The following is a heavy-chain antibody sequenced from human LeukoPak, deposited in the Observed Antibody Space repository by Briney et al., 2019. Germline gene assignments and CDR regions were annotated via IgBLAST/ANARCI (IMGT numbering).Heavy chain of an antibody. Sequence: GGSLRLSCAASGFTFSSNWMHWVRQAPGKGLVWVSRSNEDGSTTNYADSVKGRFTISRDNAKSTLYLQMNSLTAEDTAVYYCVRDLGGRSGHWGQGTLVTVSS. J-gene: IGHJ4*02. V-gene: IGHV3-74*01. CDR3: VRDLGGRSGH. CDR2: SNEDGSTT. CDR1: GFTFSSNW. D-gene: IGHD1-26*01.